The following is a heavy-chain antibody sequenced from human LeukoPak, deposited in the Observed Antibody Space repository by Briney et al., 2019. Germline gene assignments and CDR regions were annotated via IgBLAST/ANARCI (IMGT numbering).Heavy chain of an antibody. CDR1: GGSVSDYY. D-gene: IGHD1-1*01. Sequence: PSETLSLTCTISGGSVSDYYWSWIRQSPGKGLEWIGYIYYTGSTTYNPSLKSRVTMSADTSKNQFSLKLSSVTAADTAVYYCASQKLANDYWGQGTLVTVSS. CDR3: ASQKLANDY. J-gene: IGHJ4*02. CDR2: IYYTGST. V-gene: IGHV4-59*02.